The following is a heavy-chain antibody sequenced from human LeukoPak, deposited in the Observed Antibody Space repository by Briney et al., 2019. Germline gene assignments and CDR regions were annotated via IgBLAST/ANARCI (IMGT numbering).Heavy chain of an antibody. D-gene: IGHD3-22*01. CDR1: GGTFSSYA. J-gene: IGHJ3*02. Sequence: ASVKVSCKASGGTFSSYAISWVRQAPGQGLEWMGRIIPILGIANYAQKFQGRVTITADKSTSTAYMELSSLRSEDTAVYYCASEHSITMIVVAPRNAFDIWGQGTMVTVSS. V-gene: IGHV1-69*04. CDR2: IIPILGIA. CDR3: ASEHSITMIVVAPRNAFDI.